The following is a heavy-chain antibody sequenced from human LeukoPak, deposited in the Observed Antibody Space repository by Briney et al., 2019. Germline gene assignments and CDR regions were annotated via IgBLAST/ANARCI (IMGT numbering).Heavy chain of an antibody. CDR3: ARSDWFDP. J-gene: IGHJ5*02. Sequence: PGGSLRLSCAASGSTVSNYNMNWVRQAPGKGLVWVSRIKSDGSSTSYADSVKGRFTTSRDNAKNTLYLQLNSLRAEDTAVYYCARSDWFDPWGQGTLVTVSS. CDR2: IKSDGSST. V-gene: IGHV3-74*01. CDR1: GSTVSNYN.